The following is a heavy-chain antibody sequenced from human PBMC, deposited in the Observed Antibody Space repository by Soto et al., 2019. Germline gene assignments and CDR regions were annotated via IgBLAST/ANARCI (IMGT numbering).Heavy chain of an antibody. J-gene: IGHJ4*02. Sequence: GGSLRLSCAASGFTFSSYSMNWVRQAPGKGLEWVSSISSSSSYIYYADSVKGRFTISRDNAKNSLYLQMNSLRAEDTAVYYCARDTYYYDSSGYSSLDYWGQGTLVTVSS. D-gene: IGHD3-22*01. CDR1: GFTFSSYS. V-gene: IGHV3-21*01. CDR3: ARDTYYYDSSGYSSLDY. CDR2: ISSSSSYI.